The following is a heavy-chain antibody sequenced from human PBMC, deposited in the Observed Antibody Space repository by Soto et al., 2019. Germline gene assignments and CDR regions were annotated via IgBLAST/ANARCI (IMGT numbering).Heavy chain of an antibody. CDR1: GYTFTGYY. CDR3: ARGIPVVGNWFDR. J-gene: IGHJ5*02. V-gene: IGHV1-2*04. Sequence: QVQLVQSGAEVKKPGASVKVSCKASGYTFTGYYMHWVRQAPGQGLEWMGWINPNSGGTNYAQKLKGWVHMIRDTSIRTAYRELRRLRADEPAVYYCARGIPVVGNWFDRWGQGTLVTVSS. CDR2: INPNSGGT. D-gene: IGHD2-21*01.